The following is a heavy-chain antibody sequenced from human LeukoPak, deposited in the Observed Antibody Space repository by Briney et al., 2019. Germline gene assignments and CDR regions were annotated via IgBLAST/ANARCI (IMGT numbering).Heavy chain of an antibody. CDR2: IYYSGST. Sequence: LRPSCAASGFTFSSYEMNWVRQAPGKGLEWIGYIYYSGSTYYNPSLKSRVTISVDTSKNQFSLKLSSVTAADTAVYYCARDRGNGVWFDPWGQGTLVTVSS. D-gene: IGHD2-8*01. CDR3: ARDRGNGVWFDP. V-gene: IGHV4-31*02. J-gene: IGHJ5*02. CDR1: GFTFSSYE.